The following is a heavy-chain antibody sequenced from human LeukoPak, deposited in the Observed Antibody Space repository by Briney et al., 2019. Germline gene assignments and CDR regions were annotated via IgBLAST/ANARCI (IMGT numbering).Heavy chain of an antibody. CDR3: ARGYCSGGSCYYLGPNAFDI. CDR1: GFTFSSYW. Sequence: PGGSLRLSCAASGFTFSSYWMSWVRQAPGKGLEWVANIKQDGSEKYYVDSVKGLFTISRDNAKNSLYLQMNSLRAEDTAVYYCARGYCSGGSCYYLGPNAFDIWGQGTMVTVSS. CDR2: IKQDGSEK. J-gene: IGHJ3*02. V-gene: IGHV3-7*04. D-gene: IGHD2-15*01.